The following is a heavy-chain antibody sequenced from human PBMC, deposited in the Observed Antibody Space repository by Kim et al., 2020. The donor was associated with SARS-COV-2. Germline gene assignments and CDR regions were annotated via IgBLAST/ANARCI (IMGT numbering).Heavy chain of an antibody. CDR2: ISYDGSNK. Sequence: GGSLRLSCAASGFTFSSYAMHWVRQAPGKGLEWVAVISYDGSNKYYADSVKGRFTISRDNSKNTLYLQMNSLRAEDTAVYYCARARYSRGYSDGYPIFYLDYWGQGPLVTVSS. CDR1: GFTFSSYA. D-gene: IGHD5-18*01. J-gene: IGHJ4*02. CDR3: ARARYSRGYSDGYPIFYLDY. V-gene: IGHV3-30-3*01.